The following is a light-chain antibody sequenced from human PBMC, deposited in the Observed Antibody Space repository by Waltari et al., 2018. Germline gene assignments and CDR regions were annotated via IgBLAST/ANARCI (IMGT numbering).Light chain of an antibody. CDR1: KLGDKY. Sequence: SYELTQPPSVSVSPGQTARITCPGDKLGDKYACWYQQKPGQSPVLVIYQDNQRPSGIPDRFSGSNSGNTATLTISGTQAMDEADYYCQAWDSSTGVFGTGTKVTVL. V-gene: IGLV3-1*01. J-gene: IGLJ1*01. CDR3: QAWDSSTGV. CDR2: QDN.